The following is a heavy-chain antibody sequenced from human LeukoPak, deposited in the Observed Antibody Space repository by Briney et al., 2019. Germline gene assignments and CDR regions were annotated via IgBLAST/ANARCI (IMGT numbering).Heavy chain of an antibody. CDR1: GFTFSSYG. CDR2: IWYDGSNK. J-gene: IGHJ4*02. V-gene: IGHV3-33*01. CDR3: AREDYYDSSGYYSPQYYLDY. D-gene: IGHD3-22*01. Sequence: GGSLRLSCAASGFTFSSYGMHWVRQAPGKGLEWVAVIWYDGSNKYYADSVKGRFTISRDNSKNTLYLQMNSLRAEDTAVYYCAREDYYDSSGYYSPQYYLDYWGQGTLVTVSS.